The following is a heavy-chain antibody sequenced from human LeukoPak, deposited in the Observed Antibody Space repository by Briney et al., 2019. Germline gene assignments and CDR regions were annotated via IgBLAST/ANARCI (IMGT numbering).Heavy chain of an antibody. D-gene: IGHD3-22*01. V-gene: IGHV4-34*01. Sequence: SETLSLTCAVYGGSLSGYYWSWIRQPPGKGLEWIGEINHSGSTNYNPSLKSRVTISVDTSKNQFSLKLSSVTAADTAVYYCARDYYDSSGYSGYYYYGMDVWGQGTTVTVSS. J-gene: IGHJ6*02. CDR1: GGSLSGYY. CDR2: INHSGST. CDR3: ARDYYDSSGYSGYYYYGMDV.